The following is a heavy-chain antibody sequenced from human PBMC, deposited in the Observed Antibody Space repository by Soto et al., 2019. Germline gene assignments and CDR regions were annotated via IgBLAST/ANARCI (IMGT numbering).Heavy chain of an antibody. CDR1: GFTFSSYW. D-gene: IGHD1-26*01. V-gene: IGHV3-7*01. CDR3: ARELPFDY. Sequence: GGSLRLSCAGSGFTFSSYWMSWVRQAPGKGLEWVANIKQDGSEKYYVDSVKGRFTISRDNAKNSLYLQMNSLRAEDTAVYYCARELPFDYWGQGTLVTVSS. J-gene: IGHJ4*02. CDR2: IKQDGSEK.